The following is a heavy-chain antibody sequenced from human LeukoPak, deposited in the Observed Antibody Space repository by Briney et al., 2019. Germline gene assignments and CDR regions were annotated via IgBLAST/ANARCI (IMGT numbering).Heavy chain of an antibody. Sequence: ASVKVSCKASGYTFTSYSISWVRQAPGQGLEWMGWISAYNGNTNYAQKLQGRVTMTTDTSTSTAYMELRGLRSDDTAVYYCARGTRAAAPPHYYYGMDVWGQGTTVTVSS. CDR2: ISAYNGNT. CDR3: ARGTRAAAPPHYYYGMDV. V-gene: IGHV1-18*01. D-gene: IGHD6-13*01. CDR1: GYTFTSYS. J-gene: IGHJ6*02.